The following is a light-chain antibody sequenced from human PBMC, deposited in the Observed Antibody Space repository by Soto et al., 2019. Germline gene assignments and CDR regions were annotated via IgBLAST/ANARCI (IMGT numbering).Light chain of an antibody. V-gene: IGKV3-20*01. CDR1: QSISSTY. Sequence: EIVMTQSPANLSVSPGERATLSFRASQSISSTYLPWYPQKPGQAPRVXIYGTSSRETGIPDRFSGSGSGTEFTLTISRLEPEDFAVDYCQQYGNSPITFGQGTRLEIK. CDR3: QQYGNSPIT. J-gene: IGKJ5*01. CDR2: GTS.